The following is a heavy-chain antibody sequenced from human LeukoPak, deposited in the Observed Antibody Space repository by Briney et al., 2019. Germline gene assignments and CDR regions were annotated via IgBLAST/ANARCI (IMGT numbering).Heavy chain of an antibody. Sequence: GGSLRLSCAASGFTVSNNYMSWVRQAPGKGLECVSIIYSGGSTYYADSVKGRFTISRDNSKNTLYLQMNSLRAEDTAVYYCARVEGVRGVIRHFDYWGQGTLVTVSS. CDR3: ARVEGVRGVIRHFDY. CDR2: IYSGGST. CDR1: GFTVSNNY. J-gene: IGHJ4*02. V-gene: IGHV3-66*01. D-gene: IGHD3-10*01.